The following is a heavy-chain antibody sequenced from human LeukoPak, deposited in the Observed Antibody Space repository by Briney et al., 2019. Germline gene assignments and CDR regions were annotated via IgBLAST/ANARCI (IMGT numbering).Heavy chain of an antibody. CDR3: VRDANWGLDALDI. J-gene: IGHJ3*02. D-gene: IGHD7-27*01. CDR1: GDSVSFNRGV. V-gene: IGHV6-1*01. Sequence: SQTPSHTCAISGDSVSFNRGVWNWIRQSPSRGLEWLGRAYYRSKRLFDYAVSVQSRLTNTHDKPKNQFSLQLNSVTPEDTAVYYCVRDANWGLDALDIWGEGTMVSV. CDR2: AYYRSKRLF.